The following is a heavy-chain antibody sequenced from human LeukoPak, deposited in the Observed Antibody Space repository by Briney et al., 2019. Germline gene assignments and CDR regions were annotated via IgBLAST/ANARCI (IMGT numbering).Heavy chain of an antibody. CDR1: GFSRSTSGMW. CDR2: IDWGDDE. CDR3: ALIRNLNYFCSCSGYYYGLYV. D-gene: IGHD2-15*01. V-gene: IGHV2-70*20. Sequence: SGPTLLHPTPTLTLTCTFSGFSRSTSGMWVSWVRQPPGKALEWLTLIDWGDDEYYSTSLKTRLTISKDTSKNQVVLTMTKMDPAHSAPYFCALIRNLNYFCSCSGYYYGLYVWGQGTTVTGSS. J-gene: IGHJ6*02.